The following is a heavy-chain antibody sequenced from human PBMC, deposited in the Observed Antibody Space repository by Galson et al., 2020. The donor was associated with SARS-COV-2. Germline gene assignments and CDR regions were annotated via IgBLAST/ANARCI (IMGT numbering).Heavy chain of an antibody. J-gene: IGHJ4*02. V-gene: IGHV3-30-3*01. CDR2: ISSDGSNK. D-gene: IGHD6-6*01. CDR1: GFTFSTVP. Sequence: GESLKISCAACGFTFSTVPMHWVRQAPGKGLEWVAVISSDGSNKFYADSLKGRFTISRDNSKNILYLQMNSLRAEDTAVYYCARGLEYSSSGDYWGQGTLVTVSS. CDR3: ARGLEYSSSGDY.